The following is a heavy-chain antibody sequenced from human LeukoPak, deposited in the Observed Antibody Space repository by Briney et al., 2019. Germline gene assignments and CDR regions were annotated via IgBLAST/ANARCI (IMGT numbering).Heavy chain of an antibody. Sequence: GGSLRLSCAASGFTFSSYSMNWVRQAPGKGLEWVSSISSSSYIYYADSVKGRFTISRDNAKNSLYLQMNSLRAEDTAVYYCARDFVELIFREGSKDYYYYGMDVWGQGTTVTVSS. CDR2: ISSSSYI. V-gene: IGHV3-21*01. CDR1: GFTFSSYS. J-gene: IGHJ6*02. D-gene: IGHD3-10*01. CDR3: ARDFVELIFREGSKDYYYYGMDV.